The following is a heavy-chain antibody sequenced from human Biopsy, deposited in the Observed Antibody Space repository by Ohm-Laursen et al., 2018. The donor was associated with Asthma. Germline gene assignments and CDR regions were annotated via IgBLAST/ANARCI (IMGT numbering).Heavy chain of an antibody. J-gene: IGHJ6*02. CDR1: GGTLNNYA. V-gene: IGHV1-69*13. CDR2: ISPIFGST. Sequence: SVKVSCKASGGTLNNYAINWVRQAPGQGLEWMGGISPIFGSTAYAQKFQGRVTITADVFTSTVYMELSGLRSEDTAVLYCAKARCYYYYCDMEVWGPGTAITVSS. CDR3: AKARCYYYYCDMEV.